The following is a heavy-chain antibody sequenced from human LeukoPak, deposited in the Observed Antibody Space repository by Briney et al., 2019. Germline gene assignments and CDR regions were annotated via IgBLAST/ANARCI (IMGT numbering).Heavy chain of an antibody. CDR1: GDSISSYY. CDR2: IYYSGST. CDR3: ARGLMMAVAGRGEFHY. V-gene: IGHV4-59*01. Sequence: SETLSLTCTVSGDSISSYYWIWIRQPPGKGLEWIGYIYYSGSTNYNPSLKSRVTISVDTSKNQSSLKLSSVTAADTAVYYCARGLMMAVAGRGEFHYWGQGTLVTVSS. D-gene: IGHD6-13*01. J-gene: IGHJ4*02.